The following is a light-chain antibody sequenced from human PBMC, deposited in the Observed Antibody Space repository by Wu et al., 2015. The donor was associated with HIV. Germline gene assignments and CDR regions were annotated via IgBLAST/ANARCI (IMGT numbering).Light chain of an antibody. CDR3: QQYGSSPTT. J-gene: IGKJ1*01. CDR1: QSVSSSY. CDR2: GES. V-gene: IGKV3-20*01. Sequence: EIVLTQSPGTLSLSPGERATLSCRASQSVSSSYLAWYQQKPGQAPRLLIYGESSRATGIPDRFRGSGSGTDFTLTISRLEPEDFAIYYCQQYGSSPTTFGQGTKVEIK.